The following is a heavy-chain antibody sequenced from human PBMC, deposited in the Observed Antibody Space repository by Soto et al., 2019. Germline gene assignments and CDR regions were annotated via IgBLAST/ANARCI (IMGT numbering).Heavy chain of an antibody. Sequence: GGSLRLSCAASGFTFSNYAMTWVRQAPGKGLEWVSVISGSGGSTYYADSVKGRFSISRDNSKNTLYLQMNSLRAEDTAVYYCAKDYSGSYYYFDYCGQGTMVTVYS. CDR3: AKDYSGSYYYFDY. CDR2: ISGSGGST. J-gene: IGHJ4*02. V-gene: IGHV3-23*01. D-gene: IGHD1-26*01. CDR1: GFTFSNYA.